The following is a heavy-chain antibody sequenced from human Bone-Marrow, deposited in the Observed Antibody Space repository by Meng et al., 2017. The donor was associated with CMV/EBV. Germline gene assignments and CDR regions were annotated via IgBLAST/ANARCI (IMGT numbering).Heavy chain of an antibody. CDR2: ISSSGNTI. Sequence: GGSLRLSCAASEFIFSYYEMNWVRQAPGKGLEWVSYISSSGNTIHYAECVKGRFTISRDNAQNSLYLQMNSLRAEDTALYYCARVGYSNLKGDYYYAMDVWGQGTTVTVSS. D-gene: IGHD4-11*01. V-gene: IGHV3-48*03. CDR3: ARVGYSNLKGDYYYAMDV. CDR1: EFIFSYYE. J-gene: IGHJ6*02.